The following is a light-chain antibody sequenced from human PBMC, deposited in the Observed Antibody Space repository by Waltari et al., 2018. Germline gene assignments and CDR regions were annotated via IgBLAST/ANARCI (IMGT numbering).Light chain of an antibody. CDR1: QSVSSSY. Sequence: EIVLTQSPGTLSLSPGERATLSCRASQSVSSSYLAWYQQKPGQAPRLLIYGASSRATGIPDRFSGSGSGTDFTLTISRLEPEDFAVYYCQQYGSSPEETFGGGTKVEIK. CDR2: GAS. J-gene: IGKJ4*01. CDR3: QQYGSSPEET. V-gene: IGKV3-20*01.